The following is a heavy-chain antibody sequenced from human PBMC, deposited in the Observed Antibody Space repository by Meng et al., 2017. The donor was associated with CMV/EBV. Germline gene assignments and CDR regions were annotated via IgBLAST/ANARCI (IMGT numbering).Heavy chain of an antibody. CDR2: ISYDGSNK. CDR1: GFTFSSYA. CDR3: ARVGWTGTTGGY. D-gene: IGHD1-7*01. Sequence: GESLKISCAASGFTFSSYAMHWVRQAPGKGLEWVAVISYDGSNKYYADSVKGRFTISRDNSKNTLYLQMNSLRAEDTAVYYCARVGWTGTTGGYRGQGTLVTVSS. V-gene: IGHV3-30*04. J-gene: IGHJ4*02.